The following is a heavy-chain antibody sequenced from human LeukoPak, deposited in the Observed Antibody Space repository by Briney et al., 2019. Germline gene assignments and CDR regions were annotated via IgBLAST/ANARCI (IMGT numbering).Heavy chain of an antibody. J-gene: IGHJ4*02. CDR1: GGSISSGGYY. CDR2: IYYSGST. CDR3: AAGQSRWYFDY. Sequence: SETLSLTCTVSGGSISSGGYYWSWIRQHPGTGLEWIGYIYYSGSTYYNPSLKSRVTISVDTSKNQFSLKLSSVTAADTAVYYCAAGQSRWYFDYWGQGTLVTVSS. V-gene: IGHV4-31*03.